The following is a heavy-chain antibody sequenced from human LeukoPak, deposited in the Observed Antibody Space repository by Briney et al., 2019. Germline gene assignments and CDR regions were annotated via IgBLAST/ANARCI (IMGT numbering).Heavy chain of an antibody. J-gene: IGHJ3*02. CDR1: GESFSSHG. Sequence: SVKVPCKTSGESFSSHGISWVRQAPGQGLEWMGGIIPVFHTAKYAQNFQDRLTITTDESTDTVYMELSSLRFEDTAVYYCARDYNFDSSPYDDGLDIWGQGTMVTVSS. V-gene: IGHV1-69*05. D-gene: IGHD3-22*01. CDR2: IIPVFHTA. CDR3: ARDYNFDSSPYDDGLDI.